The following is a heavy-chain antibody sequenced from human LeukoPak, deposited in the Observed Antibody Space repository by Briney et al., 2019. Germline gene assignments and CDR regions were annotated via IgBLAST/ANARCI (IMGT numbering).Heavy chain of an antibody. D-gene: IGHD3-16*01. V-gene: IGHV3-74*03. CDR2: INGEGSET. CDR3: ARVRMGDDSNPFDY. CDR1: GFTFSRFW. Sequence: GGSLRLSCAASGFTFSRFWIYWVRHAPGKGLVWVSRINGEGSETMYADSVKGRFTISRDNAKNTLYLQMNSLRAEDTAVYYCARVRMGDDSNPFDYWGQGTLVTVSS. J-gene: IGHJ4*02.